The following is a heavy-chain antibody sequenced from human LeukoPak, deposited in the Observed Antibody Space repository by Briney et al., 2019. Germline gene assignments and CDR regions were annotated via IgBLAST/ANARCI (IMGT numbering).Heavy chain of an antibody. CDR1: GFTFSSYA. J-gene: IGHJ3*02. CDR3: ASHEPQQWLPSGPPNDAFDI. V-gene: IGHV3-30-3*01. Sequence: GGSLRLSCAASGFTFSSYAMSWVRQAPGKGLEWVAVISYDGSNKYYADSVNGRFTISRDNSKNTLYLQMNSLRAEDTAVYYCASHEPQQWLPSGPPNDAFDIWGQGTMVTVSS. D-gene: IGHD6-19*01. CDR2: ISYDGSNK.